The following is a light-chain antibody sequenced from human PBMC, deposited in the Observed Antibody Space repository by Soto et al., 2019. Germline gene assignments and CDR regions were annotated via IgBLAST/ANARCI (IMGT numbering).Light chain of an antibody. J-gene: IGKJ5*01. CDR3: QQYGSSPPYT. CDR2: GAS. Sequence: EIVMTQSPATLSVSPGERVTLSCRASQSVNSNLGWYQQKPGQAPRFLIYGASSRATGIPDRFSGSGSGTDFTLTISRLEPEDFAVYYCQQYGSSPPYTFGQGTRLEIK. CDR1: QSVNSN. V-gene: IGKV3-20*01.